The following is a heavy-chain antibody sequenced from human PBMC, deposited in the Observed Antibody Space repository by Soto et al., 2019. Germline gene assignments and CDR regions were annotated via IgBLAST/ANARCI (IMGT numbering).Heavy chain of an antibody. Sequence: QVQLVESGGGVVQPGRSLRLSCAASGFTFSSYAMHWVRQAPGKGLEWVAVISYDGSNKYYADSVKGRFTISRDNSKNTLYLQMNSLRAEDTAVYYWARDLNGDNWNGLDALDIWGQGTMVTVSS. CDR2: ISYDGSNK. V-gene: IGHV3-30-3*01. J-gene: IGHJ3*02. D-gene: IGHD1-1*01. CDR1: GFTFSSYA. CDR3: ARDLNGDNWNGLDALDI.